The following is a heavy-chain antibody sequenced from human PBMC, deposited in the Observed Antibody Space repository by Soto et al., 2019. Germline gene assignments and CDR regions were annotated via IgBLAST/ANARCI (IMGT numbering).Heavy chain of an antibody. J-gene: IGHJ2*01. CDR3: AKKGGAKYRERWLVRVWYFDL. D-gene: IGHD6-19*01. Sequence: EVQLLESGGGLVQPGGSLRLSCAASGFTFSSYAMSWVRQAPGKGLEWVSAISGSGGSTYYADSVKGRFTISRDNSKNRLYLQMNMRRAEDTAVYYCAKKGGAKYRERWLVRVWYFDLWGRGTLVTVSS. CDR1: GFTFSSYA. CDR2: ISGSGGST. V-gene: IGHV3-23*01.